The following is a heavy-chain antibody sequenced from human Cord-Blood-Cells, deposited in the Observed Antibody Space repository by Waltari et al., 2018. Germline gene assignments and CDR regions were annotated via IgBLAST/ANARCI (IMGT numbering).Heavy chain of an antibody. Sequence: QVQLVQSGAEVKKPGASVKVSCKVSGYTLTELSMHWVRQAPGKGLEWMGGLDPEDGETIYAQKFQGRVTMTKDTSTDTAYMELSSLRSEDTAVYYCATDLTANAFDIWGQGTMVTVSS. CDR2: LDPEDGET. CDR1: GYTLTELS. V-gene: IGHV1-24*01. CDR3: ATDLTANAFDI. D-gene: IGHD5-18*01. J-gene: IGHJ3*02.